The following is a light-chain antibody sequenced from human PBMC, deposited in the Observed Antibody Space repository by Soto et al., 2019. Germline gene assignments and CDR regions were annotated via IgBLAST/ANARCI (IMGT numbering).Light chain of an antibody. CDR2: STN. Sequence: QTVVTQEPSFSVSPGGTVTLTCGLTSGSVSTTYYPSWYQQTPGQAPRTPIYSTNIRSSGVPDRFSGSILGNKAALTITGAQADDESDYHCMLYMGGGLVVFGGGTKVTVL. CDR1: SGSVSTTYY. V-gene: IGLV8-61*01. CDR3: MLYMGGGLVV. J-gene: IGLJ2*01.